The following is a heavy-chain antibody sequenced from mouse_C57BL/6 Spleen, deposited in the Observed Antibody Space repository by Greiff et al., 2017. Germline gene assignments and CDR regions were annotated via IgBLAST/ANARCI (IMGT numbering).Heavy chain of an antibody. V-gene: IGHV1-69*01. Sequence: VQLQQPGAELVMPGASVKLSCKASGYTFTSYWMHWVKQRPGQGLEWIGEIDPSDSYTNYNQKFKGKSTLTVDKSSSTAYMQLSSLTSEDSAVYYCAILITTVVATDYWGQGTTLTVSS. D-gene: IGHD1-1*01. CDR3: AILITTVVATDY. CDR1: GYTFTSYW. CDR2: IDPSDSYT. J-gene: IGHJ2*01.